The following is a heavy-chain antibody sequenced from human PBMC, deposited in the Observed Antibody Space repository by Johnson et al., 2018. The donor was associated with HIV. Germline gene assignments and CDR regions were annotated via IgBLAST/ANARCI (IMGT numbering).Heavy chain of an antibody. V-gene: IGHV3-30*02. CDR1: GFTFSNAW. Sequence: QVQLVESGGGLVQPGGSLRLSCAASGFTFSNAWMSWVRQAPGKGLEWVAFIRYDGSNKYYADSVKGRFTISRDNSNNTLYLQMNSLRAEDTAVYYCAKERAYIRTFDIWGQWTLVTVSS. CDR3: AKERAYIRTFDI. CDR2: IRYDGSNK. D-gene: IGHD5-18*01. J-gene: IGHJ3*02.